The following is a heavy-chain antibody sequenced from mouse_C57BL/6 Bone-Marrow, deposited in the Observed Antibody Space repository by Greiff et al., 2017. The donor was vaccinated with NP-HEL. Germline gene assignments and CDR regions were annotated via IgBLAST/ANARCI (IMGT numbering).Heavy chain of an antibody. J-gene: IGHJ2*01. CDR3: TRTRAVVAPFDY. V-gene: IGHV6-6*01. CDR2: IRNKANNHAT. D-gene: IGHD1-1*01. Sequence: EVHLVESGGGLVQPGGSMKLSCAASGFTFSDAWMDWVRQSPEKGLEWVAEIRNKANNHATYYAESVKGRFTISRDDSKSSVYLQMNSLRAEDTGIYYCTRTRAVVAPFDYWGQGTTLTVSS. CDR1: GFTFSDAW.